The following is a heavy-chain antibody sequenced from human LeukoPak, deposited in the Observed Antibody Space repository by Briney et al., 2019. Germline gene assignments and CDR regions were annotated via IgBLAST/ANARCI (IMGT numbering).Heavy chain of an antibody. V-gene: IGHV3-21*01. Sequence: GGSLRLSCAASGFTFSSYSMNWVRQAPGKGLEWVSSISSSSSYIYYADSVKGRFTISRDNAKNSLYLQMNSLRAEDTAVYYCARDPGYYGSAFDIWGQGTMVTVSS. CDR1: GFTFSSYS. CDR2: ISSSSSYI. CDR3: ARDPGYYGSAFDI. D-gene: IGHD3-10*01. J-gene: IGHJ3*02.